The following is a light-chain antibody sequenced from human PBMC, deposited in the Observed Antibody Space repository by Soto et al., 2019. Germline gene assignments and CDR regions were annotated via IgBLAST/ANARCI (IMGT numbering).Light chain of an antibody. CDR3: QKYNGAPLT. V-gene: IGKV1-27*01. Sequence: DIQMTQSPSSLSVSAGDRVTISCRASQGIRNYLAWYQQKPGKVPKLLIYAASTLQSGVPSRFSGSGSGTDFTLTINSLQPEDVATYYCQKYNGAPLTFGGGTKVEI. J-gene: IGKJ4*01. CDR2: AAS. CDR1: QGIRNY.